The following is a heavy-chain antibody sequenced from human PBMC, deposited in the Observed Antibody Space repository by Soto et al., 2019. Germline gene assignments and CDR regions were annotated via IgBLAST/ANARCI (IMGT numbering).Heavy chain of an antibody. Sequence: GASVKVSCKASGGTFSSYAISWVRQAPGQGLEWMGGIIPIFGTANYAQKFQGRVTITADESTSTAYMELSSLRSEDTAVYYCTRVSNYDSSGSLDYWVQGTLVTVSS. CDR3: TRVSNYDSSGSLDY. CDR1: GGTFSSYA. D-gene: IGHD3-22*01. J-gene: IGHJ4*02. CDR2: IIPIFGTA. V-gene: IGHV1-69*13.